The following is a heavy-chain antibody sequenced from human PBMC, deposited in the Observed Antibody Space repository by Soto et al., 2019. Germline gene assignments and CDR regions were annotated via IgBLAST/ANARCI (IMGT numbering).Heavy chain of an antibody. CDR1: GFTFSSYG. D-gene: IGHD6-6*01. CDR2: IWYDGSNK. CDR3: ARWAARNYGMDV. V-gene: IGHV3-33*01. J-gene: IGHJ6*02. Sequence: WGSLRLSCAASGFTFSSYGMHWVRQAPGKGLEWVAVIWYDGSNKYYADSVKGRFTISRDNSKNTLYLQMNSLRAEDTAVYYCARWAARNYGMDVWGQGTTVTVSS.